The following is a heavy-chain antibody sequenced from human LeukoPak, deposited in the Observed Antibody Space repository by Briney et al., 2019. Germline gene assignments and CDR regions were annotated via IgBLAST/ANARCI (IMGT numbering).Heavy chain of an antibody. J-gene: IGHJ3*02. V-gene: IGHV1-69*13. D-gene: IGHD3-22*01. CDR1: GGTFSSYA. Sequence: GASVKVSCKASGGTFSSYAISWVRQAPGQGLEWMGGIIPIFGTANYAQKFQGRVTITADESTSTAYMELSSLRSEDTAVYYCARDEDYYDSSGYQDAFDIWGQGTMVTVSS. CDR2: IIPIFGTA. CDR3: ARDEDYYDSSGYQDAFDI.